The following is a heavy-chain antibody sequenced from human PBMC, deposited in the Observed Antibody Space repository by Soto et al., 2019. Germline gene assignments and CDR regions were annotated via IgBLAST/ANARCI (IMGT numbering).Heavy chain of an antibody. CDR3: ATNPENYYYGMDV. CDR1: GGTFSSYA. CDR2: IIPIFGTA. V-gene: IGHV1-69*12. J-gene: IGHJ6*02. Sequence: QVQLVQSGAEVKKPGSSVKVSCKASGGTFSSYAISWVRQAPGQGLEWMGGIIPIFGTADYAQKFQGRVTTTADESTSTADVGLSSLRSEDTAVYYCATNPENYYYGMDVWGQGTTVTVSS.